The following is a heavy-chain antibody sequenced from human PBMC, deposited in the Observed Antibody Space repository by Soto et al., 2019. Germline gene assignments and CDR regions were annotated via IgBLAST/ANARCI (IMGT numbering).Heavy chain of an antibody. CDR2: TYYRSKWYN. CDR1: GDSVSNNSAA. CDR3: AREWWTEAHYFVTIAEFYGMYV. J-gene: IGHJ6*02. V-gene: IGHV6-1*01. Sequence: PSQTLSLTCVISGDSVSNNSAAWNWIRQSPSRGLEWLGRTYYRSKWYNDYAVSVKSRVTINPDTSENQFSLQLDSVTPEDTAVYYCAREWWTEAHYFVTIAEFYGMYVWAQGTTLTVSS. D-gene: IGHD3-10*02.